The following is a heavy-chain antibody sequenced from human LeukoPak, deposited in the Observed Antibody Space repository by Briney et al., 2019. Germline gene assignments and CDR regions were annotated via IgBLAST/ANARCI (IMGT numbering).Heavy chain of an antibody. V-gene: IGHV3-74*01. J-gene: IGHJ4*02. CDR1: GFTFSSYW. CDR3: ARQLWPLFDY. Sequence: PGGSLRLSCAASGFTFSSYWMHWVRQAPGKGLEWVSRINNDGSITTYADSVRGRFTISRDNAKSTLYLQMNSLRAEDTAVYYCARQLWPLFDYWGQGTLVTVSS. CDR2: INNDGSIT. D-gene: IGHD5-18*01.